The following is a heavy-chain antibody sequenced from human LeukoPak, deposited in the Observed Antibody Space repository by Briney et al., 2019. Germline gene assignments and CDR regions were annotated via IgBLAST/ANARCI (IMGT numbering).Heavy chain of an antibody. D-gene: IGHD6-19*01. CDR2: IYTSGST. V-gene: IGHV4-4*07. CDR1: GGSISSYY. J-gene: IGHJ4*02. Sequence: SETLSLTCSVSGGSISSYYWSWIRQPAGKGLEWIGRIYTSGSTKYNPSLKSRVTMSVDTSKNQFSLKLSSVTAADTAVYYCARGTSGSGWYNYWGQGTLVTVSS. CDR3: ARGTSGSGWYNY.